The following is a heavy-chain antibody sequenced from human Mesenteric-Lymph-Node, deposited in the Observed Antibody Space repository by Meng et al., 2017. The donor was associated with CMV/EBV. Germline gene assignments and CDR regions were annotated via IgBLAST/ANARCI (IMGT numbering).Heavy chain of an antibody. Sequence: SETLSLTCTVSGDSIRSYYWSWIRQPPGKGLEWIGCIYHSGSTNYNPSLKSRVTVSIDTSKKQFSLKLSSVTAADTAVYYCARIRGSSVVDYWGQGTLVTVSS. V-gene: IGHV4-59*01. J-gene: IGHJ4*02. D-gene: IGHD6-6*01. CDR1: GDSIRSYY. CDR2: IYHSGST. CDR3: ARIRGSSVVDY.